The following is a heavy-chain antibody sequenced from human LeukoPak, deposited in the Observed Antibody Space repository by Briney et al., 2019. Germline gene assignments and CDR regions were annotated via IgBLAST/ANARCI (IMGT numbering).Heavy chain of an antibody. D-gene: IGHD4-17*01. Sequence: PSETLSLTCAVYGGSFSGYYWSWIRQPPGKGLEWIGEINHSGSTNYNPSLKSRVTVSVDTSKNQFSLKLSSVTAADTAVYYCAREREGPYGYLDYWGQGILVTVSS. V-gene: IGHV4-34*01. CDR3: AREREGPYGYLDY. J-gene: IGHJ4*02. CDR2: INHSGST. CDR1: GGSFSGYY.